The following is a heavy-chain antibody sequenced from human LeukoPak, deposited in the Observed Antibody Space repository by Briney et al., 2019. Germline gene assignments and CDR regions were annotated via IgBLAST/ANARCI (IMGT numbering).Heavy chain of an antibody. V-gene: IGHV4-34*01. D-gene: IGHD3-22*01. CDR2: INHSGSA. Sequence: SETLSLTCAVYGGSLSGNYWNWIRQSPGKGLEWIGDINHSGSANYNPSLKSRVTISGDTSKNQFSLKLGSVTAADTAFYYCARGGFYDSSGYPNPLDYWGQGTLVTVSS. CDR1: GGSLSGNY. CDR3: ARGGFYDSSGYPNPLDY. J-gene: IGHJ4*02.